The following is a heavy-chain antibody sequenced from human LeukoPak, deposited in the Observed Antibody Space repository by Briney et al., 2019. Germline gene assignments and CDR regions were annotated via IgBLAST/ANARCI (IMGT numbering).Heavy chain of an antibody. CDR3: ARVTRGYFDL. CDR2: INHSGST. V-gene: IGHV4-34*01. Sequence: PSETLSLTCAVYGGSFSGYYWSWIRQPPGKGLEWIGEINHSGSTNYNPSLKSRVTISVDTSKNQFSLKLSSVTAADTAVYYCARVTRGYFDLWGRGTLVTVSS. CDR1: GGSFSGYY. J-gene: IGHJ2*01.